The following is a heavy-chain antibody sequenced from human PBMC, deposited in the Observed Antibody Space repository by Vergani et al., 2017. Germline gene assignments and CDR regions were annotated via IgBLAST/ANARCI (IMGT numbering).Heavy chain of an antibody. J-gene: IGHJ6*02. Sequence: VQLVESGGGLVKPGGSLRLSCAASGFTFSSYSMNWVRQAPGKGLEWVSSISSSSSYIYYADSVKGRFTISRDNAKNSLYLQMNSLRAEDTAVYYCARAWAVSDGMDVWGQGTTVTVSS. CDR3: ARAWAVSDGMDV. D-gene: IGHD1-26*01. CDR1: GFTFSSYS. V-gene: IGHV3-21*01. CDR2: ISSSSSYI.